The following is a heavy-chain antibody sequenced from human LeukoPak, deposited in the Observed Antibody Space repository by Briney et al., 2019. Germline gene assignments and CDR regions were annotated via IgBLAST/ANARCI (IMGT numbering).Heavy chain of an antibody. CDR2: IGSSSSTI. CDR1: GFTFSSYT. D-gene: IGHD6-19*01. V-gene: IGHV3-48*01. CDR3: AKDGYTEWLGLYYFDY. J-gene: IGHJ4*02. Sequence: GGSLRLSCEASGFTFSSYTMNWVRQAPGKGLEWVSYIGSSSSTIYYADSVKGRFTISRDNSKNTLYLQMNSLRAEDTAVYYCAKDGYTEWLGLYYFDYWGQGTLVTVPS.